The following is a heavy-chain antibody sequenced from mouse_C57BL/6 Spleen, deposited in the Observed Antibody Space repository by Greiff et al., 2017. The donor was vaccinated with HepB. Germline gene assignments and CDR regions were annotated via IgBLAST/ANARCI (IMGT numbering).Heavy chain of an antibody. CDR2: INPGSGGT. CDR3: ARSPHYYGSSLYYYAMDY. D-gene: IGHD1-1*01. V-gene: IGHV1-54*01. J-gene: IGHJ4*01. Sequence: SGAELVRPGTSVKVSCKASGYAFTNYLIEWVKQRPGQGLEWIGVINPGSGGTNYNEKFKGKATLTADKSSSTAYMQLSSLTSEDSAVYFCARSPHYYGSSLYYYAMDYWGQGTSVTVSS. CDR1: GYAFTNYL.